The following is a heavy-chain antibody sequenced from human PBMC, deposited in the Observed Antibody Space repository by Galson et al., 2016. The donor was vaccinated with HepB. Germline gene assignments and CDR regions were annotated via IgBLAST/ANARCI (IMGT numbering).Heavy chain of an antibody. V-gene: IGHV3-53*01. CDR3: AKLRDGYDWGAFDI. D-gene: IGHD3-16*01. CDR2: IFSGGYT. CDR1: GVTVSSNY. Sequence: SLRLSCAASGVTVSSNYMTWLHQAPGWGLEWVSVIFSGGYTYYSDSVKGRFNTSRDNSKNMVYLQLTALRVEDTAKYYCAKLRDGYDWGAFDIWGLGTMVSVSS. J-gene: IGHJ3*02.